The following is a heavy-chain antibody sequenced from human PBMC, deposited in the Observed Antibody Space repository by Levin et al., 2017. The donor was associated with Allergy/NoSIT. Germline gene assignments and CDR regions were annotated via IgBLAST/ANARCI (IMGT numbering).Heavy chain of an antibody. D-gene: IGHD3-3*01. CDR2: IYYSGST. J-gene: IGHJ6*02. Sequence: SQTLSLPCTVSGGSISSSTFYWGWIRQPPGKGLEWIGTIYYSGSTYYNPSLKSRVTISVDTSENQFSLRLSSVTAADTAVYYCARHYIPYNFWSGYYRTDYYYGMDVWGQGTTVTVSS. V-gene: IGHV4-39*01. CDR1: GGSISSSTFY. CDR3: ARHYIPYNFWSGYYRTDYYYGMDV.